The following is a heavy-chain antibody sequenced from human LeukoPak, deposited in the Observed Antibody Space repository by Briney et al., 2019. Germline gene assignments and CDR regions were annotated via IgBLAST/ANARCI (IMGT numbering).Heavy chain of an antibody. J-gene: IGHJ5*02. D-gene: IGHD6-19*01. CDR2: IYYRDDT. V-gene: IGHV4-31*03. Sequence: PSLTVSLTCTVSSRSDKSGGYLWRSIRQHPGWVVGLNRYIYYRDDTYNNPSLKSRVAVSVDTSKNQFSLKLSSVTAADTALYYCARDVGMAVAGHHWFDPWGQGNLVTVSS. CDR3: ARDVGMAVAGHHWFDP. CDR1: SRSDKSGGYL.